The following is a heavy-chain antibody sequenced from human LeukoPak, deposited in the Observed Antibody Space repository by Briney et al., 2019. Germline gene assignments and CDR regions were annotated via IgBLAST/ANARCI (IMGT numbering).Heavy chain of an antibody. Sequence: GGSLRLSCAASALTFSSYSMNWVRQAPGKGLEWVSSISSSGSYIYYADSVKGRFTISRDNAKNSLYLQMNSLRGDDTAMYYCAGERGGYGFYWGQGTLVTVSS. J-gene: IGHJ4*02. CDR1: ALTFSSYS. V-gene: IGHV3-21*01. D-gene: IGHD5-12*01. CDR2: ISSSGSYI. CDR3: AGERGGYGFY.